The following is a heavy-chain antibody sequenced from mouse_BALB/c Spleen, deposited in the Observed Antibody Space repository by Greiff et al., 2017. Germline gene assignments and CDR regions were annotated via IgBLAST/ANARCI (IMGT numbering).Heavy chain of an antibody. V-gene: IGHV7-3*02. J-gene: IGHJ4*01. CDR2: IRNKANGYTT. D-gene: IGHD1-1*01. CDR3: ARVITRAMDY. Sequence: DVHLVESGGGLVQPGGSLRLSCATSGFTFTDYYMSWVRQPPGKALEWLGFIRNKANGYTTEYSASVKGRFTISRDNSQSILYLQMNTLRAEDSATYYCARVITRAMDYWGQGTSVTVSS. CDR1: GFTFTDYY.